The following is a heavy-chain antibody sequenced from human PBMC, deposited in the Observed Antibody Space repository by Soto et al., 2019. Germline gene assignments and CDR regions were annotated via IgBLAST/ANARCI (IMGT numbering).Heavy chain of an antibody. CDR1: GFTFSSYW. CDR3: ARDNYNWNYGAYYYYGMDV. J-gene: IGHJ6*02. CDR2: IKQDGSEK. D-gene: IGHD1-7*01. Sequence: EVQLVESGGGLVQPGGSLRLSCAASGFTFSSYWMSWVRQAPGKGLEWVANIKQDGSEKYYVDSVKGRFTISRDNAKNSLYLQMNSLRAEDTAVYYCARDNYNWNYGAYYYYGMDVWGQGTTVTVSS. V-gene: IGHV3-7*05.